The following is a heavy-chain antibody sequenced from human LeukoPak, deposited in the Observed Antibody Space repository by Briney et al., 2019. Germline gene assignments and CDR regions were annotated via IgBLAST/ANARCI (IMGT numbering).Heavy chain of an antibody. CDR2: ISGSGGST. CDR3: AKRETYYDFWSGYYLDY. V-gene: IGHV3-23*01. D-gene: IGHD3-3*01. Sequence: GGSLRLSCAASGFTFSSYAMSWVRQAPGKGLEWASAISGSGGSTYYADSVKGRFTISRDNSKNTLYLQMNSLRAEDTAAYYCAKRETYYDFWSGYYLDYWGQGTLVTVSS. CDR1: GFTFSSYA. J-gene: IGHJ4*02.